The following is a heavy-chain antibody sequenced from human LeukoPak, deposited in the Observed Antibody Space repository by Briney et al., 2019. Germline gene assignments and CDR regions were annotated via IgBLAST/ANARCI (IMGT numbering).Heavy chain of an antibody. V-gene: IGHV4-61*01. CDR1: GGSVSSGSYY. D-gene: IGHD6-19*01. CDR2: IYYSGST. CDR3: AREVSVAGYYYYHYMDV. Sequence: SETLSLTCTVSGGSVSSGSYYWSWIRQPPGKGLEWIGYIYYSGSTNYNPSLKSRVTISVDTSKNQFSLKLSSVTAADTAVYYCAREVSVAGYYYYHYMDVWGKGATVTVSS. J-gene: IGHJ6*03.